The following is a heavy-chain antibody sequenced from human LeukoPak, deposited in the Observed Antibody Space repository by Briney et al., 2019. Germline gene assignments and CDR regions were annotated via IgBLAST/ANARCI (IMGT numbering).Heavy chain of an antibody. Sequence: PGGSLRLSCAASGFTFSTYGMHWVRQVPGKGLEWVAFIRYDGNDKYYADSVKGRFTISRDNSKNTLYLQMNSLRAEDTAVYYCAKASVGYYGSGSLHYWGQGTLVTVSS. CDR1: GFTFSTYG. D-gene: IGHD3-10*01. J-gene: IGHJ4*02. CDR2: IRYDGNDK. CDR3: AKASVGYYGSGSLHY. V-gene: IGHV3-30*02.